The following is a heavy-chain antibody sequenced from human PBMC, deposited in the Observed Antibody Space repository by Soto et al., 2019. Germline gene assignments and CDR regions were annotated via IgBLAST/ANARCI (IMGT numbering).Heavy chain of an antibody. Sequence: SLRLSWAAPGFTVSRYAMSWVRQAPGKGLEWVSAISGSGGSTYYADSVKGRFTVSRDNSKNTLYLQMNSLRVEDTAIYYCARNTIPHPHYWGQGTLVTVSSGKASEDTAVYYCARAVTDYSNSNWFDRWGQGNQVTVSS. J-gene: IGHJ5*02. CDR1: GFTVSRYA. CDR3: ARNTIPHPHYWGQGTLVTVSSGKASEDTAVYYCARAVTDYSNSNWFDR. D-gene: IGHD4-4*01. V-gene: IGHV3-23*01. CDR2: ISGSGGST.